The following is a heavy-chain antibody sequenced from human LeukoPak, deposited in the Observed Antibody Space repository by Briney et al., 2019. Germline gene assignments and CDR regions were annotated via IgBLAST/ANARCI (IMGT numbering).Heavy chain of an antibody. CDR3: ASLWFGELSFFDY. Sequence: PPGGSLRLSCAASGFTFSSYWMSWVRQAPGKGLEWVANIKQDGSEKYYVDSVKGRFTISRDNAKNSLFLQMNSLRADDTAVYYCASLWFGELSFFDYWGQGTLVTVSS. J-gene: IGHJ4*02. CDR1: GFTFSSYW. V-gene: IGHV3-7*03. CDR2: IKQDGSEK. D-gene: IGHD3-10*01.